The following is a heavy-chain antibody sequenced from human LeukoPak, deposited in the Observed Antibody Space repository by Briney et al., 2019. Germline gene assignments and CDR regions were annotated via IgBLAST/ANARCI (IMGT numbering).Heavy chain of an antibody. V-gene: IGHV1-2*02. CDR1: GYTFTGYH. CDR2: INPNSGGT. D-gene: IGHD3-10*01. CDR3: ARVDVSEVLWFGELLEYNFEYFQH. J-gene: IGHJ1*01. Sequence: ASVKVSCKASGYTFTGYHMHWVRQAPGQGLEWMGWINPNSGGTNYAQKFQGRVTMTRDTSISTAYMELSRLRSDDTAVYYCARVDVSEVLWFGELLEYNFEYFQHWGQGTLVTVSS.